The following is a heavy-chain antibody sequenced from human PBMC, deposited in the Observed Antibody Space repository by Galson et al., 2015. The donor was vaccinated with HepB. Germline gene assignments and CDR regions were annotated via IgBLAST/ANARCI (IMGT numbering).Heavy chain of an antibody. J-gene: IGHJ4*02. V-gene: IGHV3-74*03. CDR2: IDNDGIST. CDR1: GFTFSDYW. CDR3: IRSWYTFER. D-gene: IGHD6-13*01. Sequence: SLRLSCAVSGFTFSDYWMHWVRQAPGEGPVWVSRIDNDGISTTYADPVKGRFTISRDNAKNTLYLQMTSLRVEDTAVYYCIRSWYTFERWGRGTPVTVSS.